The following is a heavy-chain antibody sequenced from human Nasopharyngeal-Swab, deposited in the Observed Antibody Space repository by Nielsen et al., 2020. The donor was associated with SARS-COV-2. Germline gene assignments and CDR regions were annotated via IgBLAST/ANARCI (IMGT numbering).Heavy chain of an antibody. V-gene: IGHV5-10-1*01. D-gene: IGHD5/OR15-5a*01. J-gene: IGHJ6*02. CDR2: IDPSDSYT. Sequence: VRQMPGKGLEWMGRIDPSDSYTNYSPSFQGHVTISADKSISTVYLQWSSLKASDTAMYYCASTQAQDYYYGMDVWGQGTTVTVSS. CDR3: ASTQAQDYYYGMDV.